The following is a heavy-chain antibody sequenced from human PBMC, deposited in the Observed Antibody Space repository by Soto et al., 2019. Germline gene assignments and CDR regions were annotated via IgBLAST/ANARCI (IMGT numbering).Heavy chain of an antibody. D-gene: IGHD6-19*01. CDR1: GFTVSSNY. CDR3: ARGYSSGWYYFDY. V-gene: IGHV3-53*01. J-gene: IGHJ4*02. Sequence: LRLSCAASGFTVSSNYMSWVRQAPGKGLEWVSVIYSGGSTYYADSVKGRFTISRDNSKNTLYLQMNSLRAEDTAVYYCARGYSSGWYYFDYWGQGTLVTVSS. CDR2: IYSGGST.